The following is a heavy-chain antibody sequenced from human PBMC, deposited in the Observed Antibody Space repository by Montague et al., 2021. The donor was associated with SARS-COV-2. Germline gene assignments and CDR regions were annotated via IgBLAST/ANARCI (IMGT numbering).Heavy chain of an antibody. D-gene: IGHD3-3*01. CDR2: INHSGNT. Sequence: SETLSLTCAVYGGSLSGYYWAWIRQTPGKGLEWIGEINHSGNTNYNPSLKSRLTISVDTSKNQFSLKLSPVTTADTAVYYCARGADYDFWSGYLRYRWFDPWGLGTPVTVSS. CDR1: GGSLSGYY. V-gene: IGHV4-34*01. CDR3: ARGADYDFWSGYLRYRWFDP. J-gene: IGHJ5*02.